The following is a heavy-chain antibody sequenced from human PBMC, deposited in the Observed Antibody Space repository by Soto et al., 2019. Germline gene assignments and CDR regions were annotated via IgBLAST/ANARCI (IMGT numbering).Heavy chain of an antibody. V-gene: IGHV5-51*01. CDR3: ARHSPEGVVVTAPLYMDV. CDR2: IYPGDSDT. CDR1: GYSFTSYW. D-gene: IGHD2-21*02. Sequence: EVQLVQSGAEVKKPGESLKISCKGSGYSFTSYWIGWVRQMPGKGLEWMGIIYPGDSDTRYSPSFQGQVTISADKSISTAYLQWSSLKASDTAMYYCARHSPEGVVVTAPLYMDVWGQGTTVTVSS. J-gene: IGHJ6*02.